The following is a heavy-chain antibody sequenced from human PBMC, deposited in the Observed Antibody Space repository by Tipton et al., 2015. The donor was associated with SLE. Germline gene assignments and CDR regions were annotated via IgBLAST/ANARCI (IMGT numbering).Heavy chain of an antibody. Sequence: TLSLTCTVSGGPISSYYWSWIRQPPGKGLEWIGYIYYSGSTNYNPSLKSRVTISVDTSKNQFSLKLSSVTAADTAVYYCAGGTGTTSGDWFDYWGQGPLVTVSS. J-gene: IGHJ4*02. CDR3: AGGTGTTSGDWFDY. D-gene: IGHD1-1*01. CDR1: GGPISSYY. V-gene: IGHV4-59*01. CDR2: IYYSGST.